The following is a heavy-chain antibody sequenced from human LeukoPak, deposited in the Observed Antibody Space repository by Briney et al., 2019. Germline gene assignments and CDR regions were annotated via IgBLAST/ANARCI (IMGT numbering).Heavy chain of an antibody. CDR3: ARGAPHYYFDY. Sequence: GGSLRLSCAASEFTFSSYSMNWVRQAPGMGLEWVSSISSSTSYIYYADSVKGRFTISRDNAKNSLYLQMNSLRAEDTAVYYCARGAPHYYFDYWGQGALVTVSS. J-gene: IGHJ4*02. CDR2: ISSSTSYI. V-gene: IGHV3-21*01. CDR1: EFTFSSYS.